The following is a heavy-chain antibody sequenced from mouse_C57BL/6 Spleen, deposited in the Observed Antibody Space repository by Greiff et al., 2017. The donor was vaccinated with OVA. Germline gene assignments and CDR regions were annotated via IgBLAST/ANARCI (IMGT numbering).Heavy chain of an antibody. D-gene: IGHD1-1*01. CDR1: GYTFTSYW. CDR3: ARKSSYDYYAMDY. Sequence: QVQLQQPGAELVRPGTSVKLSCKASGYTFTSYWLHWVKQRPGQGLEWIGVIDPSDSYTNYNQQFKGKATLTVDTSSSTAYMQLSSLTSEDSAVYYCARKSSYDYYAMDYWGQGTSVTVSS. CDR2: IDPSDSYT. J-gene: IGHJ4*01. V-gene: IGHV1-59*01.